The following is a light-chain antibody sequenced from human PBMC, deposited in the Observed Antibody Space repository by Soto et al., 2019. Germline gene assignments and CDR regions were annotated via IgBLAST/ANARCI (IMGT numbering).Light chain of an antibody. CDR2: GAS. V-gene: IGKV3-20*01. J-gene: IGKJ1*01. Sequence: EIVLTQSPGTLSLSPGERATLSCRASQSVSSSYLAWYQQKPGQAPRLLIYGASSRATGIPDRFSGSGSGTFFTITSSILEHEDFAFYYRQQYGSSRTFGQGTKVEI. CDR3: QQYGSSRT. CDR1: QSVSSSY.